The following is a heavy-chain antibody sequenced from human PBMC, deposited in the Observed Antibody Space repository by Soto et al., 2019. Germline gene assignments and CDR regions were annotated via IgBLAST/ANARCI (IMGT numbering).Heavy chain of an antibody. D-gene: IGHD2-2*01. CDR2: IKEDGSEK. V-gene: IGHV3-7*03. J-gene: IGHJ4*02. CDR3: TSGASFNQHDY. Sequence: EVKLVESGGGLVQPGGSLRLSCAASEFTSSTYWMSWVRQAPGKGLEWVANIKEDGSEKYYVASVKGRFTLSRDNTKKSLYLQMNTLRGEDTAVYYCTSGASFNQHDYWGQGTLVTVSS. CDR1: EFTSSTYW.